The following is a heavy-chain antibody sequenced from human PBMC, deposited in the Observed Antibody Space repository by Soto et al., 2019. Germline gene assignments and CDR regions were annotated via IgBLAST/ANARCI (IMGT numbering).Heavy chain of an antibody. D-gene: IGHD2-2*03. V-gene: IGHV4-39*01. CDR3: ARHKHRLDSDEDYYYYYGMDV. Sequence: QLQLQESGPGLVKPSETLSLTCTVSGGSISSSSYYWGWIRQPPGKGLEWIGSIYYSGSTYYNPSLKSRVTISVDTSKNQFSLKLSSVTAADTAVYYCARHKHRLDSDEDYYYYYGMDVWGQGTTVTVSS. J-gene: IGHJ6*02. CDR2: IYYSGST. CDR1: GGSISSSSYY.